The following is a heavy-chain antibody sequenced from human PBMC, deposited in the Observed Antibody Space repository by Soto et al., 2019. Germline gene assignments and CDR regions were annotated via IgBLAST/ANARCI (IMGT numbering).Heavy chain of an antibody. CDR2: IYQSGRT. V-gene: IGHV4-30-2*01. Sequence: SETLSLTCAVSGGSFKSGGFSWSWIRQPPGRGLEWIGSIYQSGRTYYIPSLKSRVTMSLEKSKNQFSLKINSVVAADTAIYYCAREMTIFGVGPGGGVDVWGQGTTVTVSS. CDR3: AREMTIFGVGPGGGVDV. J-gene: IGHJ6*02. D-gene: IGHD3-3*01. CDR1: GGSFKSGGFS.